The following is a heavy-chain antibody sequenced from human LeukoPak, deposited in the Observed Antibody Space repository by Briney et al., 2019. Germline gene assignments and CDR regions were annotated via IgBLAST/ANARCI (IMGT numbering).Heavy chain of an antibody. V-gene: IGHV3-23*01. Sequence: GGCLRLSCAAHLITFSSSAIRRVPQATGKGLGRVSVISGSGGSTYYADSVRGRFNISRDNSKNTLYLQMNSLRAEDTAVYYCAKDEKPDGGWSIDYWGQGTLVTVSS. D-gene: IGHD1-14*01. CDR1: LITFSSSA. CDR3: AKDEKPDGGWSIDY. CDR2: ISGSGGST. J-gene: IGHJ4*02.